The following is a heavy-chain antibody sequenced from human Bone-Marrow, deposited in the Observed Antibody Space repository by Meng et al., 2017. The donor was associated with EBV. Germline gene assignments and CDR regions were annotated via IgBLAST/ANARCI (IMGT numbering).Heavy chain of an antibody. CDR2: INPNSGGT. Sequence: LGTSGAGVKEAGASVKVSCKASGYTFTGYYLHWVRQAPGQGLEWMGRINPNSGGTNYAQKFQGRVTMTRDTSISTAYMELSRLRSDDTAVYYCARLGIGSSWYYFDYWGQGTLVTVSS. V-gene: IGHV1-2*06. J-gene: IGHJ4*02. CDR1: GYTFTGYY. CDR3: ARLGIGSSWYYFDY. D-gene: IGHD6-13*01.